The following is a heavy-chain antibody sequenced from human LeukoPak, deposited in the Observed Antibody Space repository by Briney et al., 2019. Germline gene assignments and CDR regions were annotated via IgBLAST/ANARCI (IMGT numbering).Heavy chain of an antibody. D-gene: IGHD1-26*01. J-gene: IGHJ5*02. Sequence: GGSLRLSCAASGFTVSTNYMSWVRQAPGKGLECVSVIYSGGSTYYADSVRARFTVSRDNAKNTLFLQMSSLRAEDTAVYYCARGTIVGATPYWFDPWGQGTLVTVSS. V-gene: IGHV3-66*01. CDR1: GFTVSTNY. CDR3: ARGTIVGATPYWFDP. CDR2: IYSGGST.